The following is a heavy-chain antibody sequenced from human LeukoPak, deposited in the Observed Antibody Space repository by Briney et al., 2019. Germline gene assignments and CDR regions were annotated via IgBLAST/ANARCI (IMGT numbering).Heavy chain of an antibody. CDR3: ARTSIVATISAWFDP. CDR2: TYYRSKWYN. D-gene: IGHD5-12*01. Sequence: SQTLSLTCAISGDSVSSNSAAWNWIRQSPSRGPEWLGRTYYRSKWYNDYAVSVKSRITINPDTSKNQFSLQLNSVTPEDTAVYYCARTSIVATISAWFDPWGQGTLVTVSS. CDR1: GDSVSSNSAA. V-gene: IGHV6-1*01. J-gene: IGHJ5*02.